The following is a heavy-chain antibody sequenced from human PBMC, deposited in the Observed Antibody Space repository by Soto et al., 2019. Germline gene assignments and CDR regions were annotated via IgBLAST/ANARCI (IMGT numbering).Heavy chain of an antibody. CDR3: ARERYYGSGSLDYYYYYGMDV. Sequence: ASVKVSCKASGYTFTSYGISWVRQAPGQGLEWMGWISAYNGNTNYAQKLQGRVTMTTDTSTSTAYMELRSLRSDDTAAYYCARERYYGSGSLDYYYYYGMDVWGQGTTVTVSS. J-gene: IGHJ6*02. CDR1: GYTFTSYG. CDR2: ISAYNGNT. D-gene: IGHD3-10*01. V-gene: IGHV1-18*01.